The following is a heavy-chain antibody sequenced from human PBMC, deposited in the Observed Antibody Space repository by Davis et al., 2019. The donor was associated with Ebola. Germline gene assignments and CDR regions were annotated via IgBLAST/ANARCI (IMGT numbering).Heavy chain of an antibody. V-gene: IGHV1-3*01. J-gene: IGHJ6*02. CDR2: INAGNGNT. CDR3: ARVIDGDFYYYGMDV. D-gene: IGHD4-17*01. CDR1: GYTFTSYA. Sequence: AASVKVSCKASGYTFTSYAMHWVRQAPGQRLEWMGWINAGNGNTKYSQKFQGRVTITRDTSASTAYMELSSLRSEDTAVYYCARVIDGDFYYYGMDVWGQGTTVTVSS.